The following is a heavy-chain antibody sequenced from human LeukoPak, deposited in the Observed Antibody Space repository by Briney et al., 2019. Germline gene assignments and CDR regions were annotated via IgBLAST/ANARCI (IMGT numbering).Heavy chain of an antibody. Sequence: SETLSLTCTVSGGSIRRADYYWGWIRQSPGKGLEWIGSIYHSGSTYYNPTLLSRVTNSVDTSKNQFSLSLSSVTAADKAVYFCARGTSNGRYHYFDSWGQGTQVTVSS. CDR2: IYHSGST. J-gene: IGHJ4*02. D-gene: IGHD6-19*01. CDR1: GGSIRRADYY. V-gene: IGHV4-39*07. CDR3: ARGTSNGRYHYFDS.